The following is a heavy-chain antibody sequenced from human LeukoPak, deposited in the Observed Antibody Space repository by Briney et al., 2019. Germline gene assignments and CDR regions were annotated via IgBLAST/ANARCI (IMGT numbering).Heavy chain of an antibody. V-gene: IGHV4-38-2*02. CDR1: SYSVSSVYY. J-gene: IGHJ4*02. CDR2: IYHSGTT. D-gene: IGHD6-19*01. CDR3: AAQYSSGWYVGY. Sequence: SETLSLTCTVSSYSVSSVYYWGWIRQPPGKGLEWIGSIYHSGTTYYNPSLKSRVTISVDTSKNQFSLKLSSVTAADTAVYYCAAQYSSGWYVGYWGQGTLVTVSS.